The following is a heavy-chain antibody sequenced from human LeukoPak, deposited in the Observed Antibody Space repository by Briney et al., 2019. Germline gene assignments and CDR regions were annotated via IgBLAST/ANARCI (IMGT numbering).Heavy chain of an antibody. D-gene: IGHD6-13*01. CDR3: ARLSMGSRWYVDY. V-gene: IGHV1-18*01. CDR1: GYTFTNYG. CDR2: ISVYSGGT. Sequence: ASVKVSCKTSGYTFTNYGISWVRQGPGQGLEWMGCISVYSGGTNYAQKLQGRVTMTTDTSTSTAYMELRSLTSDDTAIYYCARLSMGSRWYVDYWGQGTLVTVSS. J-gene: IGHJ4*02.